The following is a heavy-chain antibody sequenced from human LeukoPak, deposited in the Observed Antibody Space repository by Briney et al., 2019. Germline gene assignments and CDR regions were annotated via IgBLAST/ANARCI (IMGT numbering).Heavy chain of an antibody. D-gene: IGHD3-10*02. CDR3: ARGTMFPYYFDY. CDR1: GFTFDDYG. J-gene: IGHJ4*02. V-gene: IGHV3-20*04. Sequence: GGSLRLSCAASGFTFDDYGMSWVRQAPGKGLEWVSGINWNGGSTGYADSLKGRFTISRDNAKNSLYLQMNSLRAEDTAVYYCARGTMFPYYFDYWGQGTLVTVSS. CDR2: INWNGGST.